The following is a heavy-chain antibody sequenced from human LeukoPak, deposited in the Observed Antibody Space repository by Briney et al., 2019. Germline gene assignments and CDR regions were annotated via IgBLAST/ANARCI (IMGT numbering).Heavy chain of an antibody. V-gene: IGHV3-30*02. J-gene: IGHJ4*02. D-gene: IGHD3-10*01. CDR3: AKDLLSITMVRAADY. CDR2: IRYDGSNK. CDR1: GFTFSSYG. Sequence: GGSLRLSCAASGFTFSSYGMHWVRQAPGKGLEWVAFIRYDGSNKYYADSVKGRFTISRDNSKNTLYLQMNSLRAEDTAVYYCAKDLLSITMVRAADYWGQGTLVTVSS.